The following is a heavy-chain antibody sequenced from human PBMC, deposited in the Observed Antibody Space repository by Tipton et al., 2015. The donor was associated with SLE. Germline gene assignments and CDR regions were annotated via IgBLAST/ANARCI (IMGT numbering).Heavy chain of an antibody. V-gene: IGHV4-31*03. Sequence: TLSLTCSVSGGSFTRGGYYWSWIRQHPGKGLEWIGYIHYTGTTYYNPSLKTRVTISVDASQDEFSLSLSSVTAADSAVYFCARHCSGAGCTHRSVFYGMDVWGQGTTVTVSS. D-gene: IGHD2-15*01. CDR3: ARHCSGAGCTHRSVFYGMDV. J-gene: IGHJ6*02. CDR1: GGSFTRGGYY. CDR2: IHYTGTT.